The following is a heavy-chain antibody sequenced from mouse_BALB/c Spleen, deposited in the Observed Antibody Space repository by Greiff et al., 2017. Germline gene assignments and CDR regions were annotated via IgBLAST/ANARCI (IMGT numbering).Heavy chain of an antibody. V-gene: IGHV10-1*02. Sequence: EVQLVESGGGLVQPKGSLKLSCAASGFTFNTYAMNWVRQAPGKGLEWVARIRSKSNNYATYYADSVKDRFTISRDDSQSMLYLQMNNLKTEDTAMYYCVRRGLGAMDYWGQGTSVTVSS. CDR1: GFTFNTYA. J-gene: IGHJ4*01. CDR2: IRSKSNNYAT. D-gene: IGHD4-1*01. CDR3: VRRGLGAMDY.